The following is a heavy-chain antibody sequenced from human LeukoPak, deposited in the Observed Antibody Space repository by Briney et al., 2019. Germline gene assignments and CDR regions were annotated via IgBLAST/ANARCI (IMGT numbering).Heavy chain of an antibody. CDR2: INHSGST. Sequence: SETLSLTCAVYGGSFSGYYWSWIRQPPGKGLEWIGEINHSGSTNYNPSLKSRVTISVGTSKNQFSLKLSSVTAADTAVYYCATGYSSGWYFYFQHWGQGSLVSVSS. D-gene: IGHD6-19*01. CDR1: GGSFSGYY. V-gene: IGHV4-34*01. CDR3: ATGYSSGWYFYFQH. J-gene: IGHJ1*01.